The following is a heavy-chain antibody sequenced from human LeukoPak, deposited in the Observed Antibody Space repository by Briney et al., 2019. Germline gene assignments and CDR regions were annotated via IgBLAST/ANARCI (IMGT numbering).Heavy chain of an antibody. V-gene: IGHV3-48*01. CDR2: ISSSSSTI. CDR3: ASTPQLGYCSSTSCYDWDY. CDR1: GFTFSSYS. J-gene: IGHJ4*02. D-gene: IGHD2-2*01. Sequence: GGSLRLSCAASGFTFSSYSMNWVRQAPGNGLEWVSYISSSSSTIYYADSVKGRFTISRDNAKNSLYLQMNSLRAEDTAVYYCASTPQLGYCSSTSCYDWDYWGQGTLVTVSS.